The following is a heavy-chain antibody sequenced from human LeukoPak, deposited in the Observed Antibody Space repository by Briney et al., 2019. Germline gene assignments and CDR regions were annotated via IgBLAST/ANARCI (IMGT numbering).Heavy chain of an antibody. Sequence: SETLSLTCTVSGGSISSYYWSWIRQPPGKGLEWIGYIYYSGSTNYNPSLKSRVTISVDTSKNQFSLKLSSVTAADTAVYYCARGFSLDLWEPGAYFDYWGQGTLVTVSS. CDR2: IYYSGST. D-gene: IGHD1-26*01. CDR3: ARGFSLDLWEPGAYFDY. CDR1: GGSISSYY. J-gene: IGHJ4*02. V-gene: IGHV4-59*01.